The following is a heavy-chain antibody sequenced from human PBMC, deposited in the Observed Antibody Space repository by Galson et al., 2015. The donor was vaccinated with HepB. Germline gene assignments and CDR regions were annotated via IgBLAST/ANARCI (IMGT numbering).Heavy chain of an antibody. Sequence: SLRLSCAASGFTFTKAWMNWVRQAPGKGLEWVGRVKTKADGATTDYAAAVKGRITILRDDSKNTLHLQMNSLRTEDTAVYYCTADFPRELKHEFWGQGTLVTVSS. V-gene: IGHV3-15*07. CDR1: GFTFTKAW. CDR3: TADFPRELKHEF. J-gene: IGHJ4*02. CDR2: VKTKADGATT. D-gene: IGHD1-7*01.